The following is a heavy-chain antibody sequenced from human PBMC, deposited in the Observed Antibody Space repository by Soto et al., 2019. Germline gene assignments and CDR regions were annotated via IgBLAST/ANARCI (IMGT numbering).Heavy chain of an antibody. CDR2: IYYLGST. CDR1: GGSISSSSYY. Sequence: ASETLSLTCTVSGGSISSSSYYWGWIRQPPGKGLEWIGSIYYLGSTYYNPSLKSQVTISVDTSKNQFSLKLNSVTAADTAVYYCVRHQDSSGYYLPGTGTDFYWGQGTLVTVPQ. CDR3: VRHQDSSGYYLPGTGTDFY. V-gene: IGHV4-39*01. D-gene: IGHD3-22*01. J-gene: IGHJ4*02.